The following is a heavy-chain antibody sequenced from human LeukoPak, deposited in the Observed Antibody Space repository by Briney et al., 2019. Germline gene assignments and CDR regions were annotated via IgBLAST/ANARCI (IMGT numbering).Heavy chain of an antibody. D-gene: IGHD2-8*02. Sequence: GESLRLSCAASKFIFSAYKMNWVRQAPGKGLEWVSSISPDSTYTSYTDSVKGRFTVSRDNAKNSLYLQMNSLRAEDTAMYYCAKDKHWSFDYWGQGTLVTVSS. CDR1: KFIFSAYK. CDR2: ISPDSTYT. J-gene: IGHJ4*02. V-gene: IGHV3-21*01. CDR3: AKDKHWSFDY.